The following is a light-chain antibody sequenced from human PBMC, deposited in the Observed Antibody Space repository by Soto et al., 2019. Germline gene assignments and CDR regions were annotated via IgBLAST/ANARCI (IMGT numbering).Light chain of an antibody. V-gene: IGLV1-44*01. CDR1: SSNIGSNT. CDR3: AAWDDTLNGQV. CDR2: NNS. Sequence: QSVLTQPPSASGTPGQRVTISCSGSSSNIGSNTVNWYQQLPGTAPKLLIYNNSQRPSGVPDRFSGSKSGTSASLAISGLQSEDEADYYCAAWDDTLNGQVFGGGTKVTVL. J-gene: IGLJ2*01.